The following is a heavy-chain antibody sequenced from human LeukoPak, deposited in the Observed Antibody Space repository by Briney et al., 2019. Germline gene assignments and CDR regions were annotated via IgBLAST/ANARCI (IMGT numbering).Heavy chain of an antibody. CDR2: IIPIFGTA. D-gene: IGHD4-17*01. CDR1: GGTFSSYA. V-gene: IGHV1-69*13. Sequence: ASVKVSCKASGGTFSSYAISWVRQAPGQGLEWMGGIIPIFGTANYAQKFQGRVTITADESTSTAYMELSGLRSEDTAVYYCARNDYGDYATYGMDVWGQGTTVTVSS. CDR3: ARNDYGDYATYGMDV. J-gene: IGHJ6*02.